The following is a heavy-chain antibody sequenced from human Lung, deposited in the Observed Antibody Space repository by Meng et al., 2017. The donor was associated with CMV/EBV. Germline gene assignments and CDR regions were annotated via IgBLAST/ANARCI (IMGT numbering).Heavy chain of an antibody. CDR2: IPHRGSS. Sequence: RELAPGLVTPAETLALTCAVSGDSITNHNWWAWVRQPPGKGLEWIGEIPHRGSSAYNPSLKSRVSMSIDKSKNQFSLKLTSVTAADTAVYHCLRRSGGSVWGQGTLVTVSS. J-gene: IGHJ1*01. CDR1: GDSITNHNW. V-gene: IGHV4-4*02. CDR3: LRRSGGSV. D-gene: IGHD3-10*01.